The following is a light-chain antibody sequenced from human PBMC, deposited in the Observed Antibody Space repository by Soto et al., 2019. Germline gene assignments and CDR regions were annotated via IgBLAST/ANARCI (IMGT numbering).Light chain of an antibody. J-gene: IGKJ3*01. V-gene: IGKV1-12*01. CDR1: QPITNW. CDR2: AAS. CDR3: QQDTSFPFT. Sequence: DIQMTQSPSSVSASVGDRVTITCRASQPITNWLAWNQQKPGKAPKLLIYAASNLQSGVPSRFSGSGSGTDFTLTINSLQPEDFATYYCQQDTSFPFTFGPGTKVDVK.